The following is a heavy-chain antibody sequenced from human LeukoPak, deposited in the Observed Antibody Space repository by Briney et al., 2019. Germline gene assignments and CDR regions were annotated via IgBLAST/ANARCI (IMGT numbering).Heavy chain of an antibody. D-gene: IGHD6-13*01. V-gene: IGHV4-39*07. CDR1: GGSLSSSSHY. CDR2: IYYSGST. CDR3: ARVGSWYFHFDY. J-gene: IGHJ4*02. Sequence: SETLSLTCTVSGGSLSSSSHYWGWIRQPPGKGPEWIGSIYYSGSTYYNPSLKSRVTISVDTSKNQFSLKLSSVTAADTAVYYCARVGSWYFHFDYWGQGTLVTVSS.